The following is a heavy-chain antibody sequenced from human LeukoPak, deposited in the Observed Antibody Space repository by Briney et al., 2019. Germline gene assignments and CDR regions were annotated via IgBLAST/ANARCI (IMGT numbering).Heavy chain of an antibody. Sequence: SETLSLTCTVSGGSISSYYWSWIRQPPGKGLEWFGYIYYSGSTDYNPSLKSRVTISIDTSKNQFSLKLSSVTAADTAVYYCARSSYYYGADALDIWGQGTMVTVSS. J-gene: IGHJ3*02. D-gene: IGHD3-10*01. CDR1: GGSISSYY. CDR3: ARSSYYYGADALDI. CDR2: IYYSGST. V-gene: IGHV4-59*01.